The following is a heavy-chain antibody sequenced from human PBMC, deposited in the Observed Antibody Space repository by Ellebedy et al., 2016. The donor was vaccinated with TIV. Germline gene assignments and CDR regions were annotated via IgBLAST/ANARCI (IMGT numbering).Heavy chain of an antibody. V-gene: IGHV4-34*01. CDR3: ARGEGGVLLWFGEITFHS. CDR2: INHSGST. Sequence: SETLSLTCAVYGGSFSGYYWSWIRQPPGKGLEWIGEINHSGSTTYSPSLKGRVTISVDTSKSQFSLRLPSATAADTAVYYCARGEGGVLLWFGEITFHSWGQGTLVTVSS. D-gene: IGHD3-10*01. CDR1: GGSFSGYY. J-gene: IGHJ5*02.